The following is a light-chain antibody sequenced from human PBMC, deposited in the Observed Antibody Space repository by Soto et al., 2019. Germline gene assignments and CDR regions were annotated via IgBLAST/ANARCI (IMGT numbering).Light chain of an antibody. CDR3: QQRSNWPPWT. V-gene: IGKV3-11*01. Sequence: EIVLTQSPATLSLSPGERATLSCRASQSVRSYLAWYQQKPGQAPRLLIYDASNRATGIPARFSGSVSGTDFTLTIRSLEPEDFAVYYCQQRSNWPPWTFGQGTKVEIK. CDR2: DAS. J-gene: IGKJ1*01. CDR1: QSVRSY.